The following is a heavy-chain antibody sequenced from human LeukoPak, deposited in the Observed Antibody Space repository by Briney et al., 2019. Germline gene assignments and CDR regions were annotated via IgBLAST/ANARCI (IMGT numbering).Heavy chain of an antibody. CDR3: ARDNWNEFDP. CDR1: GYRFSSNG. V-gene: IGHV1-18*04. D-gene: IGHD1-20*01. J-gene: IGHJ5*02. Sequence: ASVKVSCKASGYRFSSNGISWVRQAPGHRLEWLGWVSTYNSETKYAPKFQGRVTMTKDTSTSTVYMELRSLRADDTAVYYCARDNWNEFDPWGQGTLVTVSS. CDR2: VSTYNSET.